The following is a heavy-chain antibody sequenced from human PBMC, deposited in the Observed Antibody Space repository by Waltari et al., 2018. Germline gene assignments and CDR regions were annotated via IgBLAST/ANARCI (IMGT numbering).Heavy chain of an antibody. CDR2: IYYFQYSGRT. D-gene: IGHD2-2*01. J-gene: IGHJ4*02. Sequence: QLQLQESGPGLVKPSETLSLSCTVSGDSISSTSYNWGWIRQPPGKGLEWIGCIYYFQYSGRTYYNPSLKSRVTISVDTSKNQFSLKLNSVTAADTAVYYCVRDLHYCSRNNCYFDYWGQGTLVTVSS. CDR3: VRDLHYCSRNNCYFDY. CDR1: GDSISSTSYN. V-gene: IGHV4-39*07.